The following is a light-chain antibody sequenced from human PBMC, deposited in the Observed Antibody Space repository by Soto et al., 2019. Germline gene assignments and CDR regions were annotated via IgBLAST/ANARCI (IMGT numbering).Light chain of an antibody. CDR3: TSYGGRDNLI. CDR1: SSDIGAYNY. CDR2: EVN. J-gene: IGLJ2*01. V-gene: IGLV2-8*01. Sequence: QSALTQPPSASGSPGQSVTISCTGTSSDIGAYNYVSWVQQHPGEAPKLIISEVNKRPSGVPNRFSGSKSGNTASLTVSGLQAEDEADYYCTSYGGRDNLIFGGGTKLTVL.